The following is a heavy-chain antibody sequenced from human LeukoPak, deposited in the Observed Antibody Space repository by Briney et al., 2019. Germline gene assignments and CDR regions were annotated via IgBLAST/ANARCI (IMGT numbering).Heavy chain of an antibody. J-gene: IGHJ4*02. Sequence: GGSLRLSCAASGFTFSTYAMSWVRQAPGKGLEWVSATSGSGDTTYYADSVKGRFTISRDNSKNTLYLQINSLRAGDTAVYYCAKVGSQLGPPFDYWGQGTLVTVSS. D-gene: IGHD5-24*01. CDR1: GFTFSTYA. CDR3: AKVGSQLGPPFDY. V-gene: IGHV3-23*01. CDR2: TSGSGDTT.